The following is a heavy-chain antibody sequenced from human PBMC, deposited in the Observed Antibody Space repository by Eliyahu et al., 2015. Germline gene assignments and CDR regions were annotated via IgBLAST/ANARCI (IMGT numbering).Heavy chain of an antibody. J-gene: IGHJ4*02. CDR1: GFTFNNXA. D-gene: IGHD3-22*01. CDR2: ISGSFDLT. CDR3: AKDMFYYDSKYVDY. V-gene: IGHV3-23*04. Sequence: DVHLVESGGGLVQPGGSLXLSXAASGFTFNNXAXSWVRQAPAKGLEXVSAISGSFDLTYYADSVKGRFTISRDNSKNTLYLQMNSLRAEDTAVYYCAKDMFYYDSKYVDYWGQGTLVTVSS.